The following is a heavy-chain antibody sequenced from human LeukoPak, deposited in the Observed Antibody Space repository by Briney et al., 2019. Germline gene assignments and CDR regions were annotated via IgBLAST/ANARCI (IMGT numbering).Heavy chain of an antibody. Sequence: GGSLRLSCKASGFTFGSHAMYWVRQAPGKGLEWVAGIFGSGGSPHYADPVKGRFTISRDNSRNTVYLQINSLRAEDTSLSYCGKTTVGYSSGQKPAWPVDYWGQGTLVTVSS. D-gene: IGHD5-18*01. V-gene: IGHV3-23*01. CDR2: IFGSGGSP. CDR3: GKTTVGYSSGQKPAWPVDY. CDR1: GFTFGSHA. J-gene: IGHJ4*02.